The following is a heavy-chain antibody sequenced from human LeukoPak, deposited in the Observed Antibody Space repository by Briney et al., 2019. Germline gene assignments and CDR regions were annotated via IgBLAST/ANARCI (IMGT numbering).Heavy chain of an antibody. Sequence: GRSLRLSCVTSGFTFSSYGMHWVRQAPGKGPEWVSGIGSDGRTHYADSVKGRFTISRDNSKNTMYLQMNSLRVEDTALYYCAKDILGWTFDYWGPGTLVTVSS. V-gene: IGHV3-23*01. CDR1: GFTFSSYG. CDR2: IGSDGRT. D-gene: IGHD4-23*01. CDR3: AKDILGWTFDY. J-gene: IGHJ4*02.